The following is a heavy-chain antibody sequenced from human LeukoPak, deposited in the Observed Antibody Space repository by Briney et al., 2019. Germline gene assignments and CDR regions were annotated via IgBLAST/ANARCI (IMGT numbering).Heavy chain of an antibody. CDR2: IYYSGST. J-gene: IGHJ2*01. Sequence: SETLSLTCTVSGGSISSYYWSWIRQPPGKGLEWIGYIYYSGSTNYNPSLKSRVTISVDTSKNQFSLKLSSVTAADTAVYYCARGADPYWYFDLWGRGTLVTVSS. V-gene: IGHV4-59*12. CDR1: GGSISSYY. CDR3: ARGADPYWYFDL.